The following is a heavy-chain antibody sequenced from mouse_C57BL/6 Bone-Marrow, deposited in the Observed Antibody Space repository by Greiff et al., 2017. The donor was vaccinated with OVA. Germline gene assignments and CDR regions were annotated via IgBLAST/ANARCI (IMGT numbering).Heavy chain of an antibody. Sequence: VKLEESGPGLVAPSQSLSITCTASGFSLTSYGVSWVRQPPGKGLEWLGVIWGDGSTTYYSALISRLSISNDNSKSQVFIRLNGLQTDDTATYCCAEEGEGFAYWGQGTLVTVSA. V-gene: IGHV2-3*01. CDR3: AEEGEGFAY. J-gene: IGHJ3*01. CDR1: GFSLTSYG. CDR2: IWGDGST.